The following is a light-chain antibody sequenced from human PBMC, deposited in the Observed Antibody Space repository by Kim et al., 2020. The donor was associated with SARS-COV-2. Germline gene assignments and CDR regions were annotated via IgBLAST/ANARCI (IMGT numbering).Light chain of an antibody. CDR1: QYITRR. J-gene: IGKJ1*01. CDR2: KAS. CDR3: QQYDTYPWT. Sequence: ASVGDRVTHTCRASQYITRRLAWYQQKPGKAPKVLISKASTLESGVPSTFSGSGSGTDFTLTISSLQPDDFATYYCQQYDTYPWTFGQGTKVDIK. V-gene: IGKV1-5*03.